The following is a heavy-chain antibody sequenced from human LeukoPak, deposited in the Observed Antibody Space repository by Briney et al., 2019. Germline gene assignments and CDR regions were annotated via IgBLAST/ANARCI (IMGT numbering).Heavy chain of an antibody. CDR3: ARAHTSGSYFTHFDY. CDR1: GDSSRTNA. CDR2: ISAGSGNT. D-gene: IGHD1-26*01. J-gene: IGHJ4*02. V-gene: IGHV1-3*01. Sequence: GASVKVSCKASGDSSRTNAIVWLRQAPGQRPEWMGWISAGSGNTKYSQTFQDRLTLTRDTAASTVYMDLSSLRPEDTAVYFCARAHTSGSYFTHFDYWGQGTLVTVSS.